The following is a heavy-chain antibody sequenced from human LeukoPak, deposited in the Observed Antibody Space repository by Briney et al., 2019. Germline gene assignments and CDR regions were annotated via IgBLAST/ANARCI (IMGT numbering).Heavy chain of an antibody. CDR3: AKQLRGYRSFQH. CDR2: INIISSEI. J-gene: IGHJ1*01. D-gene: IGHD5-18*01. CDR1: GFTFSSYS. Sequence: GGSLRLSCAASGFTFSSYSMNWVRQAPGKGLEWVSYINIISSEIYYGDSVKGRFTISRDNAKNSLYLQMNSLRAEDTAVYYCAKQLRGYRSFQHWGQGTLVTVSS. V-gene: IGHV3-21*05.